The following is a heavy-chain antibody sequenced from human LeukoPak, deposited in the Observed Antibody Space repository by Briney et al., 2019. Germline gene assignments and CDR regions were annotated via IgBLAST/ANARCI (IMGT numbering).Heavy chain of an antibody. J-gene: IGHJ4*02. CDR1: GGAFSSYT. CDR3: ARDLSWVAGILDY. V-gene: IGHV1-69*04. D-gene: IGHD6-19*01. CDR2: IIPILGIA. Sequence: SVKVSCKASGGAFSSYTISWVRQAPGQGLEWMGRIIPILGIANYAQKFQGRVTITADKSTSTAYMELSSLRSEDTAVYYCARDLSWVAGILDYWGQGTLVTVSS.